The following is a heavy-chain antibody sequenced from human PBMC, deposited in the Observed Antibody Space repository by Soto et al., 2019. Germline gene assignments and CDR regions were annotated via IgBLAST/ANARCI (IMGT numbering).Heavy chain of an antibody. CDR2: IYPYDSDT. CDR1: GYSFTSYW. D-gene: IGHD2-2*01. J-gene: IGHJ4*01. Sequence: PGESLKISCKTSGYSFTSYWIGWVRQMPGKGMEWMGNIYPYDSDTRYSPSFQGQVTISADTSITTAYLQWSGLRASDTAMYFCARHLVGSTRGNFDYRGQGTLVTVS. V-gene: IGHV5-51*01. CDR3: ARHLVGSTRGNFDY.